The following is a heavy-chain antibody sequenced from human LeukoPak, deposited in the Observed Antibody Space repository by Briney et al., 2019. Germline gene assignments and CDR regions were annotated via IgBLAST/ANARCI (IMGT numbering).Heavy chain of an antibody. CDR3: ASSRYYDSSGYYHFDY. V-gene: IGHV4-31*03. CDR2: ISYRGST. Sequence: SQTLSLTCTVSGGSLSSGAYFWTWIRQHPGKGLEWIGYISYRGSTSYNPSLKGRVTISEDTSKTQFSLKLSSVTAADTAVYYCASSRYYDSSGYYHFDYWGQGTLVTVSS. D-gene: IGHD3-22*01. CDR1: GGSLSSGAYF. J-gene: IGHJ4*02.